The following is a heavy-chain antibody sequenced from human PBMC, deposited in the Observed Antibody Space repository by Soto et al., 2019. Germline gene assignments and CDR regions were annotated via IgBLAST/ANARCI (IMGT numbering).Heavy chain of an antibody. CDR3: ASALYCSGGRFALDP. J-gene: IGHJ5*02. CDR1: GGSVSSGNYY. D-gene: IGHD2-15*01. V-gene: IGHV4-61*01. Sequence: SETLSLTCSVSGGSVSSGNYYWSWIRQPPGKGLEWIGYIYYTGSTNYNPSLKSRVTISVDTSKNQFSLTLSSVTAADTAVYYCASALYCSGGRFALDPWGQGTLVTVSS. CDR2: IYYTGST.